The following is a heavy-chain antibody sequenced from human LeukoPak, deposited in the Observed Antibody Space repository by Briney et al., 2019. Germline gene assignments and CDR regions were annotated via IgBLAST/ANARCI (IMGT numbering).Heavy chain of an antibody. J-gene: IGHJ4*02. CDR1: GGPISSYY. V-gene: IGHV4-59*01. CDR3: ARGTGWYLNFVY. Sequence: SETLSLTCTVSGGPISSYYWSWIRQPPGKGLEWIGYIYYSGSTNYNPSLKSRVTISVDTSKNQLSLKLNSVTAADTAVYYCARGTGWYLNFVYWGQGTLVTVSS. CDR2: IYYSGST. D-gene: IGHD6-19*01.